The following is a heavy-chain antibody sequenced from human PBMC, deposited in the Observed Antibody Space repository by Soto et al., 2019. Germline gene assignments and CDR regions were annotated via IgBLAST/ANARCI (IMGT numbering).Heavy chain of an antibody. D-gene: IGHD1-26*01. CDR3: AHCNVAGSYQYYFQF. CDR2: VSWDDDK. CDR1: GFTVTTTGVG. V-gene: IGHV2-5*02. Sequence: QITLKESGPTLVKPTQTLTLTCTLSGFTVTTTGVGVGWIRQPPGKALEWLALVSWDDDKRYRPSLKSRLTITKDTSKHQVVLTMTNVDPVDTATYYCAHCNVAGSYQYYFQFWGQGALVTVSS. J-gene: IGHJ4*02.